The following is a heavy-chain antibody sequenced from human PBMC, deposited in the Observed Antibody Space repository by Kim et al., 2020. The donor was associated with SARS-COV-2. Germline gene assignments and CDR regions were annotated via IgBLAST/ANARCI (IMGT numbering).Heavy chain of an antibody. D-gene: IGHD3-3*01. Sequence: GGSLRLSCAGSGFTFSSHAMSWVRQGPGKGLEWVSTISGSGDSTFYADSVRGRFTISRDKSRNTLYLQMNSLRVEDSALYYCARRGPTEWGGFDVWGQGTLVTVSS. CDR1: GFTFSSHA. J-gene: IGHJ3*01. CDR2: ISGSGDST. CDR3: ARRGPTEWGGFDV. V-gene: IGHV3-23*01.